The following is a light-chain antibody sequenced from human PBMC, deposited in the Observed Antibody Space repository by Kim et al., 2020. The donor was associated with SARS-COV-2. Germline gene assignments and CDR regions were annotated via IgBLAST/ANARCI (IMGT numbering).Light chain of an antibody. Sequence: SVYPGQTASITCSGDKLGDKYACWYQQKPGQSPVLVIYQDTKRPSGIPGRFSGSNSGNTATLTISGTQAMDEADYYCQAWDSSTYVFGPGTKVTVL. CDR1: KLGDKY. CDR3: QAWDSSTYV. J-gene: IGLJ1*01. V-gene: IGLV3-1*01. CDR2: QDT.